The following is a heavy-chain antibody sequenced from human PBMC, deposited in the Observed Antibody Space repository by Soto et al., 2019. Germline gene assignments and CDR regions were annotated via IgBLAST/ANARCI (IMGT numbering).Heavy chain of an antibody. CDR2: IYYSGSS. CDR3: ARLSSTNGVRLVDY. V-gene: IGHV4-59*08. J-gene: IGHJ4*02. CDR1: GGAISSDY. D-gene: IGHD2-8*01. Sequence: PSGTLSITCNVSGGAISSDYWSWIRQPPGKGLEWIGYIYYSGSSNYNPSLKSRVTISVDTSKNQFSQKLSSVTAADTAVYYCARLSSTNGVRLVDYWGQGTLVTVSS.